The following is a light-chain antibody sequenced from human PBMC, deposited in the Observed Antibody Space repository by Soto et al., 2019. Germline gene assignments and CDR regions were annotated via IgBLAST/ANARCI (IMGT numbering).Light chain of an antibody. V-gene: IGKV1-5*03. CDR2: KAS. J-gene: IGKJ2*03. CDR3: QHYDTYPYS. Sequence: DIQMTQSPSTLSASVGDRVTITCRASQSISSWLAWYQQKPGKAPNLLIYKASTLEGGVPSRFSGSGSGTEFNLTISRLPSDDFATYYCQHYDTYPYSFGQGTKLEIK. CDR1: QSISSW.